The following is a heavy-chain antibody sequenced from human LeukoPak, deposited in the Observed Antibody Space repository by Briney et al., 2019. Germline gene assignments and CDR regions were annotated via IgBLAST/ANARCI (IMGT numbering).Heavy chain of an antibody. V-gene: IGHV3-21*04. Sequence: TGGSLRLSCAASGFTFSSYSMNWVRQAPGKGLEWVSSISSSSSYIYYADSVKGRFTISRDNSRNTLYLQMNSLRAEDTALYYCAARPGISPYYIDYWGQGILVTVSS. CDR3: AARPGISPYYIDY. D-gene: IGHD1-1*01. CDR2: ISSSSSYI. CDR1: GFTFSSYS. J-gene: IGHJ4*02.